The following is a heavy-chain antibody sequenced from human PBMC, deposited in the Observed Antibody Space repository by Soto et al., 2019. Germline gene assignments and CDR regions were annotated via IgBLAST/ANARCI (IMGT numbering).Heavy chain of an antibody. CDR1: GYTITYLS. D-gene: IGHD6-19*01. CDR3: ATEAPSQWLVRDGFDY. CDR2: FDPEDGET. J-gene: IGHJ4*02. V-gene: IGHV1-24*01. Sequence: ASVTVSCQVSGYTITYLSMHWVRQAPGKGLEWMGGFDPEDGETIYAQKFQGRVTMTEDTSTDTAYMELSSLRSEDTAVYYCATEAPSQWLVRDGFDYWGQGTLVTVSS.